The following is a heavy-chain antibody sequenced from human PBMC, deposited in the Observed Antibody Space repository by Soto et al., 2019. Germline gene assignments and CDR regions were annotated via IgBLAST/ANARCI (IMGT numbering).Heavy chain of an antibody. V-gene: IGHV4-4*02. D-gene: IGHD3-16*02. CDR3: ARGFYDYIWGSYRNLGFDY. J-gene: IGHJ4*02. CDR2: IYHSGST. CDR1: SGSISSSNW. Sequence: QVQLQESGPGLVKPSGTLSRTCAVSSGSISSSNWWSWVRQPPGKGLEWIGEIYHSGSTNYNPSLKSRVTISVDKSKNQFSLKLSSVTAADTAVYYCARGFYDYIWGSYRNLGFDYWGQGTLVTVSS.